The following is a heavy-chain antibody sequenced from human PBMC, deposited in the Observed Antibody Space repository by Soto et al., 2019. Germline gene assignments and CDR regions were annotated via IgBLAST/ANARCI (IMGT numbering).Heavy chain of an antibody. J-gene: IGHJ4*02. D-gene: IGHD3-10*01. CDR2: SSATGAGT. CDR3: AKDRRAGGNYGFYSEF. CDR1: GFTFSSYG. Sequence: XGSLRLSCAAAGFTFSSYGMTWVRQAPGKGLDWVSFSSATGAGTYYADSVKGRFTISRDNSKNTLYLQMTSLRADDTAVYYCAKDRRAGGNYGFYSEFWGKGALVTVSS. V-gene: IGHV3-23*01.